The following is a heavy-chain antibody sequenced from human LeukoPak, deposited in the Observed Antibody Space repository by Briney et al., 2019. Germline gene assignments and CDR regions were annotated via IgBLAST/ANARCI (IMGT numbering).Heavy chain of an antibody. J-gene: IGHJ4*02. CDR2: IYYSGNA. Sequence: PSETLSLTCTVSGASINGYFWNWIRQPPGKGLEWIGYIYYSGNANYNPSLYNPSLKSRLTILVDTSKNRFSLKLSSVAAVDTAVYYCARGGSSLDSWGQGTLVTVSS. V-gene: IGHV4-59*01. D-gene: IGHD6-13*01. CDR1: GASINGYF. CDR3: ARGGSSLDS.